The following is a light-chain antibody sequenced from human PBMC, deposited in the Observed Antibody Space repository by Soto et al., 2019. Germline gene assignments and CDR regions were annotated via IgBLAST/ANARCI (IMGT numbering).Light chain of an antibody. CDR1: SSDVGGYNY. CDR3: SSYTSSSTRV. V-gene: IGLV2-14*01. J-gene: IGLJ3*02. Sequence: QSVLTQPASVSGSPGQSITISCTGTSSDVGGYNYVSWYQQHPGKAPKLMIYEVSNRPSGVPNRFSGSKSGNTASLTISGLQAEDESDYYYSSYTSSSTRVFGGGTKLTVL. CDR2: EVS.